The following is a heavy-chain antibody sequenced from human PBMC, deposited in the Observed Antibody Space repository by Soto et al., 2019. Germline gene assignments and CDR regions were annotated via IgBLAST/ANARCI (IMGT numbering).Heavy chain of an antibody. CDR2: INGGNDKT. CDR3: ARLGYVDRDGFPRPYDY. V-gene: IGHV1-3*01. Sequence: GASEEVSCKASGYNFTKYAIYWVRQAPRQRLEWLGWINGGNDKTGYSQRFQGRLTITKKTSATTAFMELSSLTSEDTAVYYCARLGYVDRDGFPRPYDYWGQGTRITVAT. D-gene: IGHD3-10*01. CDR1: GYNFTKYA. J-gene: IGHJ4*02.